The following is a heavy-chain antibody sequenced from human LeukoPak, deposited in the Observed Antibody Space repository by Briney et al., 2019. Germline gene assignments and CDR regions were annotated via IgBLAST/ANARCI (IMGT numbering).Heavy chain of an antibody. Sequence: SETLTLTCAVYGGSFSGYYWSWLRQPPGKGLEWIGEINHSGSTNYNPSLKSRVTISVDMSKNQFYLKLSSVTAADTAVYYCARDYYDSSGFAGADAFDIWGQGTMVTVSS. CDR1: GGSFSGYY. J-gene: IGHJ3*02. CDR2: INHSGST. CDR3: ARDYYDSSGFAGADAFDI. V-gene: IGHV4-34*01. D-gene: IGHD3-22*01.